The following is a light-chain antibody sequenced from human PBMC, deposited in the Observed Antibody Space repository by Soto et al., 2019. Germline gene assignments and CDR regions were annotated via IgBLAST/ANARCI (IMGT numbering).Light chain of an antibody. CDR2: DNN. J-gene: IGLJ3*02. CDR1: RSNMGINY. V-gene: IGLV1-51*01. Sequence: QSVLTQPPSVSAAPGQRVTISCSGSRSNMGINYVSWYQQLPGTAPKVLIYDNNKRPSGIPDRFSGSKSGTSATLGITGLQTGDEADYYCGTWDSSLSAGVFGGGTKAHRP. CDR3: GTWDSSLSAGV.